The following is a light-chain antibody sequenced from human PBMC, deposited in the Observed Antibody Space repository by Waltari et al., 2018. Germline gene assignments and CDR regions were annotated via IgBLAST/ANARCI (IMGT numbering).Light chain of an antibody. CDR3: ETGGHGTWV. CDR1: SWHITNV. CDR2: VNSDGSH. Sequence: QLVLTQSPSSSASLGASAKLTCTLSSWHITNVFAPPHQQPGKGPRYLMKVNSDGSHRKGDDIPDRFAGSGSGPERYLTIASLQSEDEADYYCETGGHGTWVFGGGTKLTVL. V-gene: IGLV4-69*01. J-gene: IGLJ3*02.